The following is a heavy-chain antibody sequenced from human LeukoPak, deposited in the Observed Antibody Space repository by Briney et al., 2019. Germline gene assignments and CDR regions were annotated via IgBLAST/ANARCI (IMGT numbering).Heavy chain of an antibody. Sequence: ASVKVSCKASGYTFTSYDINWVRQATGQGLQWMGWISAFNGNTNYAQKLQGRVTMTTDTSTSTACMELRSLRSDDTAVYYCARVAAADYFDYWGQGTLVTVSS. J-gene: IGHJ4*02. CDR1: GYTFTSYD. D-gene: IGHD6-13*01. CDR3: ARVAAADYFDY. V-gene: IGHV1-18*01. CDR2: ISAFNGNT.